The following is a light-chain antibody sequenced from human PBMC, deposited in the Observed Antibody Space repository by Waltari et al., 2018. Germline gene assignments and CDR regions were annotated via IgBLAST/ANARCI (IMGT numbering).Light chain of an antibody. CDR2: AAS. Sequence: EIVFTQSPGTLSLSPGDRVTLSCRASKYIIGSWLTWYHQKPGQAPRLLIYAASSRAPGVPERFSGSGSGTDFTLTISRLQPEDCAVYYCQQYDRSAVTFGGGTKVEIK. J-gene: IGKJ4*01. CDR3: QQYDRSAVT. V-gene: IGKV3-20*01. CDR1: KYIIGSW.